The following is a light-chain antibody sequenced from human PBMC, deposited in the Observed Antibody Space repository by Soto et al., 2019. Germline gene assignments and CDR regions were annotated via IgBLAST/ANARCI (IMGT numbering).Light chain of an antibody. J-gene: IGKJ4*01. Sequence: EIVLTQSPATLSLSPGERATLSYRASQSVSSYLAWYQQKPGQAPRLLIYDASNRATGIPARFSGSGSGTDFTLTISSLEPEDFAAYYCQQRSNWPLTFGGGTKVEIK. CDR1: QSVSSY. V-gene: IGKV3-11*01. CDR3: QQRSNWPLT. CDR2: DAS.